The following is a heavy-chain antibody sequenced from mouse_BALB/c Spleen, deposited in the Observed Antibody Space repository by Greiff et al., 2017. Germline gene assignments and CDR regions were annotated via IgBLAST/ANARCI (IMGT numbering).Heavy chain of an antibody. V-gene: IGHV2-9*02. CDR2: IWAGGST. CDR3: ARDGYGNYGWFAY. J-gene: IGHJ3*01. CDR1: GFSLTSYG. D-gene: IGHD2-10*02. Sequence: VMLVESGPGLVAPSQSLSITCTVSGFSLTSYGVHWVRQPPGKGLEWLGVIWAGGSTNYNSALMSRLSISKDNSKSQVFLKMNSLQTDDTAMYYCARDGYGNYGWFAYWGQGTLVTVSA.